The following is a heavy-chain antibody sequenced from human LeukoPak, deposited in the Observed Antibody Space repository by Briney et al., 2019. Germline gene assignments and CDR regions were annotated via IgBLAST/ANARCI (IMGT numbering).Heavy chain of an antibody. CDR1: GFTFTSYA. D-gene: IGHD1-26*01. V-gene: IGHV3-23*01. Sequence: GGSLRLSCAASGFTFTSYAMSWVRQAPGEGLEWVSTITGSGGSGGSTYYADAVRGRFTISRDNSNNTLYLQMDSLRAENTAVYYCAKFVGATSVTDDALDIWGQGTMVTVSS. CDR3: AKFVGATSVTDDALDI. CDR2: ITGSGGSGGST. J-gene: IGHJ3*02.